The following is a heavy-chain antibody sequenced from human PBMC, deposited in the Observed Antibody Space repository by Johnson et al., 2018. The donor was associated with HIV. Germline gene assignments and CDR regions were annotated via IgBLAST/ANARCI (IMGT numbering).Heavy chain of an antibody. Sequence: VQVVESGGGLVQPGESLRLSCAASGFTFSSYDMHWVRQSTGKGLEWVSGIGAAGETHYPDPVTGRFTISRDNSKKTLYLQMNSLRAEDTAVYYCARGRARACDVWGQWTMVTVSS. CDR3: ARGRARACDV. CDR2: IGAAGET. D-gene: IGHD5-12*01. CDR1: GFTFSSYD. V-gene: IGHV3-13*01. J-gene: IGHJ3*01.